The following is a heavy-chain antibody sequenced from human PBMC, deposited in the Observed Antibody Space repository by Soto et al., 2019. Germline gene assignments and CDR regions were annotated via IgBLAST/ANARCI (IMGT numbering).Heavy chain of an antibody. D-gene: IGHD3-10*01. J-gene: IGHJ4*02. CDR2: ISGSGGST. CDR1: GFTFSSYA. Sequence: GGSLRLSCAASGFTFSSYAMSWVRQAPGKGLEWVSAISGSGGSTYYADSVKGRFTISRDNSKNTLYLQMNSLRAEDTAVYYCAKSPYASGSYYSPALFFDYWGQGTLVTVSS. CDR3: AKSPYASGSYYSPALFFDY. V-gene: IGHV3-23*01.